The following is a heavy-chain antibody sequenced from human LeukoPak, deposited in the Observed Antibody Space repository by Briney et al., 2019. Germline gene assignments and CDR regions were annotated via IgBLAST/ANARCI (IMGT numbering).Heavy chain of an antibody. CDR2: ISSYGDYI. CDR3: ARPFRTYCGGDCYRTFDY. D-gene: IGHD2-21*02. V-gene: IGHV3-21*01. CDR1: GFTFSTSY. Sequence: GGSLRLSCAASGFTFSTSYMSWVRQAPGKGLEWVSSISSYGDYIFYADSVKGRFTMSRDNADNSLYPQMNSLRAEDTAVYYCARPFRTYCGGDCYRTFDYWGQGTLVTVSS. J-gene: IGHJ4*02.